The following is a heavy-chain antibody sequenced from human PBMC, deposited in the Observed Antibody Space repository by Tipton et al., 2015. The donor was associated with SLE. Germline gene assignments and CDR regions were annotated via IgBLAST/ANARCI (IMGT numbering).Heavy chain of an antibody. CDR3: ARETGYDFWSGYYPHYFDY. Sequence: LRLSCTVSGGSTSSYYWSWIRQPPGKGLEWFGYIYTSGSTNYNPSLKCRVTISVDTSKNQFSLKLSSVTAADTAVYYCARETGYDFWSGYYPHYFDYWGQGTLVTVSS. D-gene: IGHD3-3*01. CDR1: GGSTSSYY. CDR2: IYTSGST. J-gene: IGHJ4*02. V-gene: IGHV4-4*08.